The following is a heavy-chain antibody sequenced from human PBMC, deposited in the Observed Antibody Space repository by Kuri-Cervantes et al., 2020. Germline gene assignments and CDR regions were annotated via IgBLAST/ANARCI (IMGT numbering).Heavy chain of an antibody. D-gene: IGHD3-9*01. Sequence: ESLKISCTVSGGSISSYYWSWIRQPPGKGLEWIGYIYYSGSTNYNPSLKSRVAISVDTSKNQFSLKLSSVTAADTAVYYCARESGAQDILTGYSFLSGAFDIWGQGTLVTVSS. CDR2: IYYSGST. V-gene: IGHV4-59*12. CDR3: ARESGAQDILTGYSFLSGAFDI. CDR1: GGSISSYY. J-gene: IGHJ4*02.